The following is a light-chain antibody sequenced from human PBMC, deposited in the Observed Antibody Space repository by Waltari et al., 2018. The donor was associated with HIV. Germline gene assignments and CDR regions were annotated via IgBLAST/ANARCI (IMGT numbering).Light chain of an antibody. V-gene: IGLV2-14*03. Sequence: QSALTQPASVSGSPGESITISCTGTIDAYNYVSWYQQHPGKAPKLMIYDVGDRPSGVSNRFSGSKSGNTASLTISGLQSEDEADYYCSSYTSSNTLVVFGGGTKLTVL. CDR3: SSYTSSNTLVV. J-gene: IGLJ2*01. CDR2: DVG. CDR1: IDAYNY.